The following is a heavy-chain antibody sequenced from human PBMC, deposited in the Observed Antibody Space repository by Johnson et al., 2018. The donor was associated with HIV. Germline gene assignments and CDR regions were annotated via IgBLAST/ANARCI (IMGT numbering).Heavy chain of an antibody. D-gene: IGHD4-17*01. Sequence: QVQLVESGGGVVQPGRSLRLSCVASGFTFSSYGMHWVRQAPGKGLEWVAVISYDGNNQYYRDSVKGRFTISRDNSKNTLYLQMNSLIAEDTALYYCARDEGLDYGASLGAFDIWGHGTTVTVSS. V-gene: IGHV3-30*03. CDR1: GFTFSSYG. CDR2: ISYDGNNQ. J-gene: IGHJ3*02. CDR3: ARDEGLDYGASLGAFDI.